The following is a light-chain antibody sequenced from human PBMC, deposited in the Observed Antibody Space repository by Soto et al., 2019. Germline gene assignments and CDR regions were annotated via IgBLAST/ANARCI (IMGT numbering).Light chain of an antibody. CDR2: AAS. J-gene: IGKJ1*01. CDR1: QSISSY. V-gene: IGKV1-17*01. Sequence: DIHMTQSASSLSASVGHRVTIACRASQSISSYLNWYQQKPGKAPKLLIYAASSLQSGVPSRFSGSGSGTDFNLTISSLQTEDFATYYCLQHNSYPWTFGQGTKVDIK. CDR3: LQHNSYPWT.